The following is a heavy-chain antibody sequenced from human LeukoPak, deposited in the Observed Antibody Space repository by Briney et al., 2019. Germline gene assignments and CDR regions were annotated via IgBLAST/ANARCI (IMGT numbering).Heavy chain of an antibody. D-gene: IGHD6-19*01. V-gene: IGHV1-69*06. Sequence: VASVKVSCKASGGTFSSYAISWVRQAPGQGLEWMGGIIPIFGTANYAQKFQGRVTITADKSTSTAYMELSRLRSEDTAVYYCASYAPGYSSGWDHSLDYWGQGTLVTVSS. CDR1: GGTFSSYA. CDR3: ASYAPGYSSGWDHSLDY. J-gene: IGHJ4*02. CDR2: IIPIFGTA.